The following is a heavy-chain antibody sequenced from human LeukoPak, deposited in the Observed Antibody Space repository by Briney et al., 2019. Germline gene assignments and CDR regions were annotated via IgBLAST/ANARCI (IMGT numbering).Heavy chain of an antibody. V-gene: IGHV4-39*07. CDR2: IYYSGST. CDR1: GGSISSSSYY. CDR3: ARAGGWFDP. J-gene: IGHJ5*02. Sequence: SETLSLTCTVSGGSISSSSYYWGWIRQPPGKGLEWIGSIYYSGSTYYNSSLKSRVTISVDTSKNQFSLKLSSVTAADTAVYYCARAGGWFDPWGQGTLVTVSS. D-gene: IGHD3-10*01.